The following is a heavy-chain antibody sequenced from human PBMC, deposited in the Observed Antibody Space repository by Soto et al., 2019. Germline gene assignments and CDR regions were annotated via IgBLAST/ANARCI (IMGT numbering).Heavy chain of an antibody. D-gene: IGHD2-15*01. CDR3: ARQGLVRSHNYFDP. CDR2: ISGSGSTI. Sequence: QVQLVESGGGLVKPGGSLRLSCAASGFTFSDYYLSWIRQAPGKGLEWLSYISGSGSTIYYADSVRGRFTIPRDNTRNSLYLHLNRLGADDTAVYYCARQGLVRSHNYFDPWGQGNLVNVSS. J-gene: IGHJ5*02. V-gene: IGHV3-11*01. CDR1: GFTFSDYY.